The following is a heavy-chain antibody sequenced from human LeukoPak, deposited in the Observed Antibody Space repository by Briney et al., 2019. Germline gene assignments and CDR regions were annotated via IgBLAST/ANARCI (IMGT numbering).Heavy chain of an antibody. Sequence: MTSETLSLTCTVSGGSISSSSYYWGWIRQPPGKGLEWIGSMYSSGSTYYHPSLKSRVTISVDTSKNQFSLKLSSVTAADTAVYYCARSGSGYLRYYFDYWGQGTLVTVSS. D-gene: IGHD5-12*01. CDR1: GGSISSSSYY. J-gene: IGHJ4*02. CDR2: MYSSGST. CDR3: ARSGSGYLRYYFDY. V-gene: IGHV4-39*07.